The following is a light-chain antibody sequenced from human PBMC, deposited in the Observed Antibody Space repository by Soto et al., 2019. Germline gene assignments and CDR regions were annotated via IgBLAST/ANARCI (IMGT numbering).Light chain of an antibody. CDR2: AVS. CDR3: QQFSSYPLT. J-gene: IGKJ4*01. Sequence: EIVLTQSPGTLSMSPGERATLSCTASRTVDSTYLAWYQQKPGQAPRLLIYAVSDRATGTPDRFSGSGSGTDFTLAISRLEPEDFAVYYCQQFSSYPLTFGGGTKVDIK. V-gene: IGKV3-20*01. CDR1: RTVDSTY.